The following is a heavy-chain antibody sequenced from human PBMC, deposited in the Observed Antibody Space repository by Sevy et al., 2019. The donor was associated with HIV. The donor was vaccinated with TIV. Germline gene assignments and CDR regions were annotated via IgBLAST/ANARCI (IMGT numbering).Heavy chain of an antibody. CDR1: GFIFSTYG. CDR3: VSGASIAAAGNFAY. Sequence: GESLKISCAASGFIFSTYGMHWVRQAPGKGLEWVALIWYDGSSQYYADSVQGRFTISRDNSKNTLDLQMNSLGAEDTAVYYCVSGASIAAAGNFAYWGQGTLVTVSS. D-gene: IGHD6-13*01. J-gene: IGHJ4*02. V-gene: IGHV3-33*08. CDR2: IWYDGSSQ.